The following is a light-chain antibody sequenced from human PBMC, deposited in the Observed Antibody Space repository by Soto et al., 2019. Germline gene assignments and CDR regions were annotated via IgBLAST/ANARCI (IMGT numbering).Light chain of an antibody. J-gene: IGLJ2*01. V-gene: IGLV1-44*01. Sequence: QSVLTQPPSVSGTPGQKVSISCSGSASNLGGNPVNWYQHLPGAAPKLLIYTNHQRPSGVPDRFSGSKSGTSASRAISGLRYEDEADFYCAAWDDSLNAVVFGGGTKLTVL. CDR1: ASNLGGNP. CDR2: TNH. CDR3: AAWDDSLNAVV.